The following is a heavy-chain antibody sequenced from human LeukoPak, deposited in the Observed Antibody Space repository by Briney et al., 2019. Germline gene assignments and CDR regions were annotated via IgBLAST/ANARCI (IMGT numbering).Heavy chain of an antibody. CDR3: VREYYYDSSGYLVDAFDI. Sequence: PSETLSLTCTVSGGSISSYYWSWIRQPAGKGLEWIGRIYTSGSTNYNPSLKSRVTISVDKSKNQFSLKLSSVTAADTAVYYCVREYYYDSSGYLVDAFDIWGHGAMVTVSS. CDR2: IYTSGST. J-gene: IGHJ3*02. V-gene: IGHV4-4*07. CDR1: GGSISSYY. D-gene: IGHD3-22*01.